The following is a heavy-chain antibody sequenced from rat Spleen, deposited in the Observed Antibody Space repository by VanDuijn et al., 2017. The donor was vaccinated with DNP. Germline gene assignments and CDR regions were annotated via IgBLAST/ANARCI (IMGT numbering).Heavy chain of an antibody. CDR3: VRWNSGHFDY. CDR2: IGSDVYAP. Sequence: EVQLVESGGDLVQPGRSLKLSCAASGFTFSAYYMAWVRQAPTKGLEWVAYIGSDVYAPYYGDSVKGRFTISRDNAKSTLYLQMNSLRSEDMATYYCVRWNSGHFDYWGQGVMVTVSS. J-gene: IGHJ2*01. CDR1: GFTFSAYY. D-gene: IGHD4-3*01. V-gene: IGHV5-22*01.